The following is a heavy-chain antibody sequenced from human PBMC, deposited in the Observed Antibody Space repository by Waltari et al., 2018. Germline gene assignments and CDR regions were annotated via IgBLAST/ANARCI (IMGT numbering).Heavy chain of an antibody. CDR1: GYSISSGYY. CDR2: IYYSGGT. V-gene: IGHV4-38-2*01. D-gene: IGHD3-22*01. Sequence: QVQLQESGPGLVKPSETLSLTCAVSGYSISSGYYWGWIRQPPGKGLEWIGSIYYSGGTYYNPSLKSRVTISVDTSKNQFSLKLSSVTAADTAVYYCARHRATITMIDYWGQGTLVTVSS. J-gene: IGHJ4*02. CDR3: ARHRATITMIDY.